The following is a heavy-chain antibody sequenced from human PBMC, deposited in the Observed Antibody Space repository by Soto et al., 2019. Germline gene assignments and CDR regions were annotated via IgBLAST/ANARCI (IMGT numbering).Heavy chain of an antibody. CDR1: GFIFSNDG. J-gene: IGHJ4*02. D-gene: IGHD3-16*01. CDR3: TRGGSPYFDF. CDR2: ISSDGRNE. Sequence: QLHLAESGGGVVQPGGSLRLSCEASGFIFSNDGMVWVRQAPGKGLEWLATISSDGRNEHYADSVRGRFTISRDNSQNTLYLQVRDLRPDDTAMYYCTRGGSPYFDFWGQGALVTVSS. V-gene: IGHV3-30*03.